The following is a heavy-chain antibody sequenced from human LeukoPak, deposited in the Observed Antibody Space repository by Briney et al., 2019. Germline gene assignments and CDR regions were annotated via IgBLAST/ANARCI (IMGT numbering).Heavy chain of an antibody. CDR1: GFTFSGSA. CDR2: IRSKANSYAT. V-gene: IGHV3-73*01. D-gene: IGHD3-3*01. CDR3: AKLWIFGVNNY. J-gene: IGHJ4*02. Sequence: GGSLRLSCAASGFTFSGSAMPWVRQASGKGLEWVGRIRSKANSYATAYAASVKGRFTISRDNSKNTLYLQMNSLRAEDTAVYYCAKLWIFGVNNYWGQGTLVTVSS.